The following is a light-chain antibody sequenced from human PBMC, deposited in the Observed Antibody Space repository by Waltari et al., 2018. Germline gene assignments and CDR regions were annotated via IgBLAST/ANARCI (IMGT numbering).Light chain of an antibody. V-gene: IGLV2-14*01. CDR3: SSYTSSSTLLYV. CDR2: EVS. Sequence: QSALTQPASVSGSPGQSITIPSTGTSSDVGGYNYVSWYQQHPGKAPKLMISEVSNRPSGVSNRFSGSKSGNTASLTISGLQAEDEADYYCSSYTSSSTLLYVFGTGTKVTVL. CDR1: SSDVGGYNY. J-gene: IGLJ1*01.